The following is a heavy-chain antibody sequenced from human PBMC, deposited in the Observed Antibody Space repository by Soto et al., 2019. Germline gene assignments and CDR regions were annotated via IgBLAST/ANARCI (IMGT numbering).Heavy chain of an antibody. CDR2: INHSGST. CDR3: ARGRYSSSSYYGMDV. J-gene: IGHJ6*02. V-gene: IGHV4-34*01. CDR1: GGSFRGYY. D-gene: IGHD6-6*01. Sequence: VQLQQWGAGLLKPSETLSLTCAVYGGSFRGYYWSWIRQPPGKGLEWIGEINHSGSTNYNPSLKSRVTISVDTSKNQFSLKLSSVTAADTAVYYCARGRYSSSSYYGMDVWGQGTTVTVSS.